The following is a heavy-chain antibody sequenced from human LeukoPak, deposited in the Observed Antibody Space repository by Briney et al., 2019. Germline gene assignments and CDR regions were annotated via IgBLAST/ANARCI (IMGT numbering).Heavy chain of an antibody. CDR2: IYSDGSAT. D-gene: IGHD2-15*01. V-gene: IGHV3-74*01. CDR1: GFTFSSYW. Sequence: GGSLRFSCAASGFTFSSYWMHWVRQAPGKGLVWVSRIYSDGSATNYADSVKGRFTISRDNAKNTLYLQMNNLRVEDTAVNYCASEGWQVLDYWGQGTLVTVSS. J-gene: IGHJ4*02. CDR3: ASEGWQVLDY.